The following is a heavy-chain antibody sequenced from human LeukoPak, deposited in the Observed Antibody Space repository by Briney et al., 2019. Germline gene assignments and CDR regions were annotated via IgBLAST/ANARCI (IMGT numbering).Heavy chain of an antibody. Sequence: ASVKVSCKASGYTFTSYGIRWVRQAPGQGLEWMGWISAHNGNTNYAQKLQGRVTMTTDTSTSTAYMELRSLRSDDTAVYYCAWGAEYYDILTGYYTIDYWGQGTLVTVSS. V-gene: IGHV1-18*01. CDR2: ISAHNGNT. J-gene: IGHJ4*02. D-gene: IGHD3-9*01. CDR1: GYTFTSYG. CDR3: AWGAEYYDILTGYYTIDY.